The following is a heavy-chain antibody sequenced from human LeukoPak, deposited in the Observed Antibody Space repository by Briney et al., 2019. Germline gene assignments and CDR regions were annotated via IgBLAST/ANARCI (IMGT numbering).Heavy chain of an antibody. CDR1: GFIFNTNG. V-gene: IGHV3-23*01. D-gene: IGHD1-1*01. J-gene: IGHJ4*02. CDR3: ARGVYWSLDY. Sequence: GGSLRLSCAISGFIFNTNGMNWVRQSPGKGLEWLATIAGGDESTYYADSVKGRFAISRDNSKDTVFLHMNSLRVEDTAVYYCARGVYWSLDYWGQGTPVTVSS. CDR2: IAGGDEST.